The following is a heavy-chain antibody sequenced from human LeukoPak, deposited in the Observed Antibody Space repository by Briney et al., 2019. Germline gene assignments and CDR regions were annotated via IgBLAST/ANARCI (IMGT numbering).Heavy chain of an antibody. J-gene: IGHJ6*02. D-gene: IGHD2-2*01. CDR1: GGSFSGYY. V-gene: IGHV4-34*01. CDR2: INHSGST. Sequence: SETLSLTCAVYGGSFSGYYWSRIRQPPGKGLGWIGEINHSGSTNYNPSLKSRVTISVDTSKNQFSLKLSSVTAADTAVYYCARDLIWGQSKYQLLRYYYYYGMDVWGQGTTVTVSS. CDR3: ARDLIWGQSKYQLLRYYYYYGMDV.